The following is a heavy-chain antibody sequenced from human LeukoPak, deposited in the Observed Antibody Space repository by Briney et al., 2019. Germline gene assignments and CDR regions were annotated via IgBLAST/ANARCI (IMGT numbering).Heavy chain of an antibody. J-gene: IGHJ4*02. Sequence: SETLSLTCAVYGGSFGGYYWSWIRQPPGKGLDWIGEINHSGSTNYNPSLKSRVTISVDTSKNQFSLKLSSVTAADTAVYYCARVEYQLLYRFDYWGQGTLVTVSS. V-gene: IGHV4-34*01. D-gene: IGHD2-2*02. CDR2: INHSGST. CDR3: ARVEYQLLYRFDY. CDR1: GGSFGGYY.